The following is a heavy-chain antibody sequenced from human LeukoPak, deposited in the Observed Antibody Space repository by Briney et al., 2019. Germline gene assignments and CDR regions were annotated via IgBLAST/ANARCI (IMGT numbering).Heavy chain of an antibody. CDR3: ARSAQTVTTFPLDY. CDR2: IYYSGST. CDR1: GGSVSSGGYY. Sequence: SETLSLPCTVSGGSVSSGGYYWSWIRQHPGQGLEWIGYIYYSGSTYYNPSLQSRVTISVDTSKNQFSLKLSSVTAADTAVYYCARSAQTVTTFPLDYWGQGTLVTVSS. J-gene: IGHJ4*02. D-gene: IGHD4-17*01. V-gene: IGHV4-31*03.